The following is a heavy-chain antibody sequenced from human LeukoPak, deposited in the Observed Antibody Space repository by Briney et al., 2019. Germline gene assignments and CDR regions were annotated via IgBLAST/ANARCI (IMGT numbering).Heavy chain of an antibody. J-gene: IGHJ4*02. D-gene: IGHD7-27*01. CDR2: IYYGGST. Sequence: SETLSLTCTVSGGSISSYYWSWIRQPPGKGLEWIGYIYYGGSTNYNPSLKSRVTISVDTSKNQFSLKLSSVTAADTAVYYCARVHWGRTYYFDYWGQGTLVTVSS. CDR1: GGSISSYY. CDR3: ARVHWGRTYYFDY. V-gene: IGHV4-59*01.